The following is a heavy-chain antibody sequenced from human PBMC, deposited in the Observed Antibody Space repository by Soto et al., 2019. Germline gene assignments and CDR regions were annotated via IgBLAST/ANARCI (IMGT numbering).Heavy chain of an antibody. CDR2: ISSSSSTI. J-gene: IGHJ6*02. D-gene: IGHD3-3*01. CDR1: GFTFSSYS. Sequence: GGSLRLSCAASGFTFSSYSMNWVRQAPGKGLERVSYISSSSSTIYYADSVKGRFTISRDNAKNSLYLQMNSLRDEDTAVYYCARVQGYDFWSGYYSDYYYYGMDVWGQGTTVTVSS. CDR3: ARVQGYDFWSGYYSDYYYYGMDV. V-gene: IGHV3-48*02.